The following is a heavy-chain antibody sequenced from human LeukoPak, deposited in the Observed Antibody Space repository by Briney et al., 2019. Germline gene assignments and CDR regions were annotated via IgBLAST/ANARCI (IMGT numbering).Heavy chain of an antibody. CDR3: ARELLWFGGGAFDI. CDR1: GFTFSSYG. CDR2: ISYDGSNK. Sequence: GGSLRLSCAASGFTFSSYGMHWVRQAPGKGLEWVAVISYDGSNKYYADSVKGRFTISRDNSKNTLYLQMNSLRAEDTAVYYCARELLWFGGGAFDIWGQGTMVTVSS. D-gene: IGHD3-10*01. J-gene: IGHJ3*02. V-gene: IGHV3-30*03.